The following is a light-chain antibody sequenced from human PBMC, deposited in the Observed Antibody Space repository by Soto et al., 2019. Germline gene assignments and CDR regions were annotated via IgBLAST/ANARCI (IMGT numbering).Light chain of an antibody. CDR1: QTIRRW. CDR2: DAS. J-gene: IGKJ1*01. V-gene: IGKV1-5*01. Sequence: DIEMTQSPSTLSASVGDRLTITCRASQTIRRWLAWYQQRTGKAPKVLIYDASTLESGVPARFSGSGSETEFTLTISILHPEDSATYYCQHYNSDPWTFGQGTKVEIK. CDR3: QHYNSDPWT.